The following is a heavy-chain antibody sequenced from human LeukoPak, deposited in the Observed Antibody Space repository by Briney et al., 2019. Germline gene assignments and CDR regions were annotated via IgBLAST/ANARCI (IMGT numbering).Heavy chain of an antibody. Sequence: SETLSLTCTFSGGAIPRYYWSWIRPPPGKGLEWIGSIYYSGSTYYNPSLKSRVTISVDTSKNQFSLKLSSVTAADTAVYYCARLGGGGLRPDYWGQGTLVTVSS. CDR1: GGAIPRYY. J-gene: IGHJ4*02. V-gene: IGHV4-39*01. CDR3: ARLGGGGLRPDY. D-gene: IGHD4-17*01. CDR2: IYYSGST.